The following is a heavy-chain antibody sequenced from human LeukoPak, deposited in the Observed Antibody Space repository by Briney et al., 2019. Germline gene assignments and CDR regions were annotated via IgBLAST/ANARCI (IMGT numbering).Heavy chain of an antibody. V-gene: IGHV4-39*01. Sequence: PSETLSLTCTVSGGSISSSSYYWGWIRQPPGKGLEWIGSIYYSGSTYYNPSLKSRVTISVDTYKNQFSLKLSSVTAADTAVYYCAISRGKFRGMDVWGQGTTVTVSS. CDR1: GGSISSSSYY. D-gene: IGHD2/OR15-2a*01. J-gene: IGHJ6*02. CDR2: IYYSGST. CDR3: AISRGKFRGMDV.